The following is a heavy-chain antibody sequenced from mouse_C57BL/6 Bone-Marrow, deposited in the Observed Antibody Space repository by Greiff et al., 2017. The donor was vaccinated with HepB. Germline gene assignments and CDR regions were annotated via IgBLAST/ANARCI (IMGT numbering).Heavy chain of an antibody. Sequence: VQLQQSGPELVKPGASVKISCKASGYTFTDYYMNWVKQSHGKSLEWIGDINPNNGGTSYNQKFKGKATLTVDKSSSTAYMELRSLTSEDSAVYYCAREGAYYSLYYAMDYWGQGTSVTVSS. D-gene: IGHD2-12*01. J-gene: IGHJ4*01. CDR1: GYTFTDYY. V-gene: IGHV1-26*01. CDR2: INPNNGGT. CDR3: AREGAYYSLYYAMDY.